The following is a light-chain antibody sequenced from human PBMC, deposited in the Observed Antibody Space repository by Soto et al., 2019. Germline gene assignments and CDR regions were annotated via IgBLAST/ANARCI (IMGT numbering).Light chain of an antibody. CDR1: SNNY. V-gene: IGLV2-11*01. CDR3: XXXXGTYTEVV. CDR2: DVT. Sequence: QSALTQPRSVSGSPGQSVTISCTGISNNYVSWYQQHPGKVPKVIVYDVTLRPSGVSDRFSGSRSGNTASLAISGLRAEXXXXXXXXXXXGTYTEVVFGGGTKLTVL. J-gene: IGLJ2*01.